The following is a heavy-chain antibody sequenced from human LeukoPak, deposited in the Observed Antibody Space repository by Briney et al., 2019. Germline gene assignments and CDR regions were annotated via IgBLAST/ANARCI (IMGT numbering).Heavy chain of an antibody. V-gene: IGHV3-48*01. Sequence: SGGSLRLSCAASGFTFSTYSMNWVRQAPGKGLEWVSYISSSSSIINYADSVKGRFTISRDNSKNTLYLQMNSLRAEDTAVYYCAKEEYCSGGSCYSHFDYWGQGTLVTVSS. J-gene: IGHJ4*02. CDR2: ISSSSSII. CDR3: AKEEYCSGGSCYSHFDY. D-gene: IGHD2-15*01. CDR1: GFTFSTYS.